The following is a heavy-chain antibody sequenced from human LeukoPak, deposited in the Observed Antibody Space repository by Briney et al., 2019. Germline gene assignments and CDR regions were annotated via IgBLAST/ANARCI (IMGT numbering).Heavy chain of an antibody. CDR1: GGSISSYY. CDR2: IYTSGST. Sequence: SETLSLTCTVSGGSISSYYWSWIQQPAGKGLEWIGRIYTSGSTNYNPSLKSRVTMSVDTSKNQFSLKLTSVTAADTAVYYCARSTFSSNWNLWGQGTLVTVSS. CDR3: ARSTFSSNWNL. D-gene: IGHD6-13*01. J-gene: IGHJ4*02. V-gene: IGHV4-4*07.